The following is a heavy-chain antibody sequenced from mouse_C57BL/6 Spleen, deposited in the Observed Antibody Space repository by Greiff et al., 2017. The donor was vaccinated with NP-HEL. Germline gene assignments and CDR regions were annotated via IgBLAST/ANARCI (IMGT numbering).Heavy chain of an antibody. CDR3: ARGRITTVMDY. J-gene: IGHJ4*01. D-gene: IGHD1-1*01. Sequence: VQGVESGPGLVAPSPSLSITCTVSGFSLTSYAISWVRQPPGKGLEWLGVIWTGGGPNYNSALKSRLSISKDNSKSQVFLKMNSLQTDDTARYYCARGRITTVMDYWGQGTSVTVSS. V-gene: IGHV2-9-1*01. CDR1: GFSLTSYA. CDR2: IWTGGGP.